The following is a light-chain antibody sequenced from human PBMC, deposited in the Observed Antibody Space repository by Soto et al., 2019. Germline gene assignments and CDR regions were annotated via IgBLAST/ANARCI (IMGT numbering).Light chain of an antibody. CDR1: QSVGSY. J-gene: IGKJ1*01. V-gene: IGKV3-11*01. CDR3: QQYGSSXRT. CDR2: DAX. Sequence: EIVLIQSPATLSLSPGERAXXXXXASQSVGSYLAWYQHKPGQAPRLLISDAXXXATVIXXRFSGSGSETDFTLTISRLEPEDFAVYYCQQYGSSXRTFGQGTKVDI.